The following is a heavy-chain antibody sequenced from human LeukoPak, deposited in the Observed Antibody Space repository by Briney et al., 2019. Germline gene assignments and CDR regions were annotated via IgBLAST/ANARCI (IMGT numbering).Heavy chain of an antibody. D-gene: IGHD3-22*01. CDR1: GGSISSGSYY. Sequence: IPSQTLSLTCTVSGGSISSGSYYWSWIRQPPGKGLEWIGYIYYSGSTNYNPSLKSRVTISVDTSKNQFSLKLSSVTAADTAVYYCARANSRSGYYYRGAEFDYWGQGTLVTVSS. J-gene: IGHJ4*02. V-gene: IGHV4-61*01. CDR3: ARANSRSGYYYRGAEFDY. CDR2: IYYSGST.